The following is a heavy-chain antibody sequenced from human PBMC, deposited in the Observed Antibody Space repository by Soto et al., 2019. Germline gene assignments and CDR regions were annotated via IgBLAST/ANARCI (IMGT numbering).Heavy chain of an antibody. CDR1: GGSISSSSYY. Sequence: SETLSLTCTVSGGSISSSSYYWGWIRQPPGKGLEWIGSIYYSGSTYYNPSPKSRVTISVDTSKNQFSLKLSSVTAADTAVYYCASGGVVVAATATYYYYGMDVWGQGTTVTVSS. J-gene: IGHJ6*02. V-gene: IGHV4-39*01. CDR2: IYYSGST. CDR3: ASGGVVVAATATYYYYGMDV. D-gene: IGHD2-15*01.